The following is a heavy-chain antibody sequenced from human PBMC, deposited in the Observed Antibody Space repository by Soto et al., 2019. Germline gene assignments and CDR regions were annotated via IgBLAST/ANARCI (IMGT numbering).Heavy chain of an antibody. V-gene: IGHV6-1*01. Sequence: QGQLQQSGPGLVKPSQTLSLTCAISGDSVSSDITSCNWIRQSPSRGLEWLGRTYYRSKWFHDYAASVKSRITINPDTSKNPFSLELNSMTPEDTAVYYCARGNALDVWGQGTVVTVSS. D-gene: IGHD3-10*01. J-gene: IGHJ3*01. CDR1: GDSVSSDITS. CDR3: ARGNALDV. CDR2: TYYRSKWFH.